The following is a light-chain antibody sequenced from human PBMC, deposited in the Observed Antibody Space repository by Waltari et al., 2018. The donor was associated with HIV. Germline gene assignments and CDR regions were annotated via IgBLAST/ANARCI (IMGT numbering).Light chain of an antibody. Sequence: SYVLTQPPSVSVAPGQTARISCGGNNLGSKTVHWYRQRPGQAPVLVVYDDSVRPSGIPERFSGSNSGNTATLTIGLVEDGDEADYYCQVWESSSSHSYVFGTGTTVTVL. V-gene: IGLV3-21*02. CDR1: NLGSKT. CDR3: QVWESSSSHSYV. CDR2: DDS. J-gene: IGLJ1*01.